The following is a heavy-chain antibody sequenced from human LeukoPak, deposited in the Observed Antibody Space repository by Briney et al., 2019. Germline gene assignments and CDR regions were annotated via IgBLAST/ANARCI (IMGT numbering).Heavy chain of an antibody. Sequence: GGSLRLSCAASGFTFSSYSMNWVRQAPGKGLEWVSSISSTSRYIYYADSVKGRFTISRDNAKDSLFLQLNSLRAEDTAMYYCARVEAVAGNWGGLDPWGQGTLVTVSS. V-gene: IGHV3-21*01. CDR3: ARVEAVAGNWGGLDP. CDR1: GFTFSSYS. CDR2: ISSTSRYI. J-gene: IGHJ5*02. D-gene: IGHD6-19*01.